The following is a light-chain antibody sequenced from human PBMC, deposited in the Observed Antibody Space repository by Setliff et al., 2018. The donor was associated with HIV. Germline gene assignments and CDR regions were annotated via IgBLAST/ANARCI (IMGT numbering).Light chain of an antibody. CDR1: SSNIGNNY. CDR3: GTWDTSLSAVV. Sequence: VLTQPPSVSAAPGQKVTISCSGSSSNIGNNYVSWYQQFPGTAPKLLSYDNNKRPSGIPDRFSGSKSGTSATLGITGLQTGDEADYYCGTWDTSLSAVVFGGGTKVTVL. V-gene: IGLV1-51*01. J-gene: IGLJ2*01. CDR2: DNN.